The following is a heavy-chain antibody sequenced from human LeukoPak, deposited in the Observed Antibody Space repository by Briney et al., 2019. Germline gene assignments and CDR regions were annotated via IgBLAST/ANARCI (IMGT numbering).Heavy chain of an antibody. CDR2: IDSSGRDT. CDR1: GFTFSSNS. D-gene: IGHD6-6*01. V-gene: IGHV3-21*01. CDR3: ARELAARQDLDY. J-gene: IGHJ4*02. Sequence: RGSLRLSCAASGFTFSSNSMNWVRQPPGKGLEWVSSIDSSGRDTYYAGSVKGRFTISRDNAKNSLYLQMNSLRAEDTAVYYCARELAARQDLDYWGKGTLVIV.